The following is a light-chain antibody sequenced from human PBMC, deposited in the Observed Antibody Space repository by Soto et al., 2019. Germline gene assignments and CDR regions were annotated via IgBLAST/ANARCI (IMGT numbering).Light chain of an antibody. CDR2: RND. J-gene: IGLJ2*01. CDR3: ATWDDSLTGVV. V-gene: IGLV1-47*01. Sequence: QSVLTQPPSASGTPGQRVTISCSGSRSNIGSNYVYWYQQLPGMAPKLLIYRNDQRPSGVPDRFSGSKSGTSASLAISGLRSEDEADYYCATWDDSLTGVVFGGGTKLTVL. CDR1: RSNIGSNY.